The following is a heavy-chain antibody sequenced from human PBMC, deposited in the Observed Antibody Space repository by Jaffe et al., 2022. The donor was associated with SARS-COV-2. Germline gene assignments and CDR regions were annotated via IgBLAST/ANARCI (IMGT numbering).Heavy chain of an antibody. D-gene: IGHD3-3*01. CDR3: TTSIFGVVTPHYYYYGMDV. Sequence: EVQLVESGGGLVKPGRSLRLSCTASGFTFGDYAMSWFRQAPGKGLEWVGFIRSKAYGGTTEYAASVKGRFTISRDDSKSIAYLQMNSLKTEDTAVYYCTTSIFGVVTPHYYYYGMDVWGQGTTVTVSS. CDR1: GFTFGDYA. CDR2: IRSKAYGGTT. J-gene: IGHJ6*02. V-gene: IGHV3-49*05.